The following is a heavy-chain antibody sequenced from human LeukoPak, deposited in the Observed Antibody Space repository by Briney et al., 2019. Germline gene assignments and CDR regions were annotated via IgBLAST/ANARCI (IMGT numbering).Heavy chain of an antibody. J-gene: IGHJ5*02. CDR2: VDPEDGET. CDR3: ATAVVVVAATSWFDP. D-gene: IGHD2-15*01. Sequence: ASVKVSCKVSGYTFTDYYMHWVQQAPGKGLEWMGLVDPEDGETIYAEKFQGRVTITADPSTDTGYMELSSLRSEDTAVYYCATAVVVVAATSWFDPWGQGTLVTVSS. V-gene: IGHV1-69-2*01. CDR1: GYTFTDYY.